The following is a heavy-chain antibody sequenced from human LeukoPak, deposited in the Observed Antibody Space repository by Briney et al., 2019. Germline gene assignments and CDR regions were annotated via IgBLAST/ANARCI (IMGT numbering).Heavy chain of an antibody. Sequence: GGSLRLSCAASGFTFTTYWMSWVRQAPGKGLEWVANINQDGTEKYSVDSVKGRFTISRDDAKSSLYLQMNSLRVEDTAVYYCAKVAKYHYGSETYYFFEHWGQGTPVTASS. CDR1: GFTFTTYW. CDR3: AKVAKYHYGSETYYFFEH. J-gene: IGHJ4*02. CDR2: INQDGTEK. V-gene: IGHV3-7*01. D-gene: IGHD3-10*01.